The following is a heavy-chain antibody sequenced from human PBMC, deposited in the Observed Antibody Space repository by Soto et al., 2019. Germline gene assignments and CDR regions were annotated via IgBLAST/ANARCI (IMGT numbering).Heavy chain of an antibody. Sequence: SETLSLTCTVSGGSISSYYWSWIRQPPGKGLEWIGYIYYSGSTNYNPSLKSRVTISVDTSKNQFSLKLSSVTAADTAVYCCGLLGGVDGAEYYYYYYMDVWGKGTTVTVSS. CDR3: GLLGGVDGAEYYYYYYMDV. V-gene: IGHV4-59*08. CDR1: GGSISSYY. J-gene: IGHJ6*03. D-gene: IGHD1-26*01. CDR2: IYYSGST.